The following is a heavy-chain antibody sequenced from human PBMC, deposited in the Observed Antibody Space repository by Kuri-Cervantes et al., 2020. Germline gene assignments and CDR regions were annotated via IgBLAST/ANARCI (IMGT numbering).Heavy chain of an antibody. D-gene: IGHD2-15*01. Sequence: SSVKVSCKASGGTFTSYAISGVRQAPGQGLEWMGGIIPIFGTANYAQKFRGSVMITADKSTSTAYMELSSLRSEDTAVYYCAVEDRRGYCSGGSCWAEDYWGQGTLVTVSS. V-gene: IGHV1-69*06. CDR3: AVEDRRGYCSGGSCWAEDY. CDR1: GGTFTSYA. J-gene: IGHJ4*02. CDR2: IIPIFGTA.